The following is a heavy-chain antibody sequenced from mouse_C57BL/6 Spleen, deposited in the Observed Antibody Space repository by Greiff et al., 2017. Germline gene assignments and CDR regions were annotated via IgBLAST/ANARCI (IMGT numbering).Heavy chain of an antibody. Sequence: QVQLQQPGAELVMPGASVKLSCKASGYTFTSYWMHWVKQRPGQGLEWIGAIDPSDSYTNYNQKFKGKSTLTVDKSSSTAYMQLSSLTSEDSAVYYGARRELRDWYFDVWGTGTTVTVSS. D-gene: IGHD3-2*02. CDR2: IDPSDSYT. V-gene: IGHV1-69*01. CDR3: ARRELRDWYFDV. CDR1: GYTFTSYW. J-gene: IGHJ1*03.